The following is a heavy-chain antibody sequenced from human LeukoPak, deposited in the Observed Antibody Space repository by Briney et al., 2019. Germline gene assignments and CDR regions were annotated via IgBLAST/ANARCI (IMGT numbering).Heavy chain of an antibody. V-gene: IGHV3-49*04. CDR2: IRSKAYGGTT. D-gene: IGHD3-9*01. CDR3: TSSYYDILTGYSDYYYGMDV. J-gene: IGHJ6*02. CDR1: GFTFGDYA. Sequence: PGRSLRLSCTASGFTFGDYAMGWVRQAPGKGLEWVGFIRSKAYGGTTEYAASVKGRFTISRDDSKSIAYLQMNSMKTEDTAVYYCTSSYYDILTGYSDYYYGMDVWGQGTTVTVSS.